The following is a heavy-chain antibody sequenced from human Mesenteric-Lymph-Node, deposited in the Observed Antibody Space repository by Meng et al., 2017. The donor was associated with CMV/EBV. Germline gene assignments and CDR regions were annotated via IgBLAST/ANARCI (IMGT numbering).Heavy chain of an antibody. CDR3: ARARIQLWSNYYYYGMDV. Sequence: SVKVSCKASGYTFTSYGISWVRQAPGQGLEWMGGIIPIFGTANYAQKFQGRVTITTDESTSTAYMELSSLRSEDTAVYYCARARIQLWSNYYYYGMDVWGQGTTVTVSS. CDR2: IIPIFGTA. CDR1: GYTFTSYG. V-gene: IGHV1-69*05. D-gene: IGHD5-18*01. J-gene: IGHJ6*02.